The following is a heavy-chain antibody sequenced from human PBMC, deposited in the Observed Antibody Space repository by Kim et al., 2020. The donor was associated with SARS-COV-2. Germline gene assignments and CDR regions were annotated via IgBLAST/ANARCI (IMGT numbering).Heavy chain of an antibody. CDR1: GFTFDDYA. D-gene: IGHD3-22*01. Sequence: GGSLRLSCAASGFTFDDYAMHWVRQAPGKGLEWVSGISWNSGSIGYADSVKGRFTISRDNAKNSLYLQMNSLRAEDTALYYCAKPREYYDSSGYKGMDVWGQGTTVTVSS. CDR3: AKPREYYDSSGYKGMDV. V-gene: IGHV3-9*01. J-gene: IGHJ6*02. CDR2: ISWNSGSI.